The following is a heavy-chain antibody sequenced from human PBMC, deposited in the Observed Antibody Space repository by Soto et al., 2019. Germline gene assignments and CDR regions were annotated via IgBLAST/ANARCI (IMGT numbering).Heavy chain of an antibody. V-gene: IGHV3-21*01. CDR3: ARGSLGYCSSTSCFFYYMDV. CDR2: ISSSSSYI. D-gene: IGHD2-2*01. CDR1: GFTFSSYS. J-gene: IGHJ6*03. Sequence: GGSLRLSCAASGFTFSSYSMNWVRQAPGKGLEWVSSISSSSSYIYYADSVKGRFTISRDNAKNPLYLQMNSLRAEDTAVYYCARGSLGYCSSTSCFFYYMDVWGKGTTVTVSS.